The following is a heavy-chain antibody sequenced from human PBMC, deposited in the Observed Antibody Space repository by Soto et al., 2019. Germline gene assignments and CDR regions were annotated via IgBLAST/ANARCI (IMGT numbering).Heavy chain of an antibody. CDR1: GGTFSSYA. CDR3: ARPPSNSYYGSGEGNHDAFDI. CDR2: IIPIFGTA. J-gene: IGHJ3*02. Sequence: QVHLVQAGAEVKKPGSSVKVSCKASGGTFSSYAISWVRQATGQGLKGMGGIIPIFGTANYAKKFQGRVTITADESTSTAYMELSSLRAEDTAVYYCARPPSNSYYGSGEGNHDAFDIWGQGTMVTVSS. V-gene: IGHV1-69*01. D-gene: IGHD3-10*01.